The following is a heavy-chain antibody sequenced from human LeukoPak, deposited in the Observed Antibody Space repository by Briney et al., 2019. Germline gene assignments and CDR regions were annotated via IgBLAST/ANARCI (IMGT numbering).Heavy chain of an antibody. CDR3: ARQDDYNFDY. CDR1: GGSVSSYY. J-gene: IGHJ4*02. D-gene: IGHD5-24*01. CDR2: IYYSGST. V-gene: IGHV4-59*05. Sequence: SETLSLTCGVSGGSVSSYYWSWIRQPAGKGLEWIGSIYYSGSTYYNPSLKSRVTISVDTSKKQLSLKLSSVTAADTAVYYCARQDDYNFDYWGQGTLVTVSS.